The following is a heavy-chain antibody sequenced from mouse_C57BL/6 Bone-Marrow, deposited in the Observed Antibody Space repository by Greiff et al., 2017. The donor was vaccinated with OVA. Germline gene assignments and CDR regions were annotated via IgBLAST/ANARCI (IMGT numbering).Heavy chain of an antibody. CDR2: IDPETGGT. Sequence: VQLQQSGAELVRPGASVTLSCTASGYTFTDYEMHWVKQTPVHGLEWIGAIDPETGGTAYNQKFKGKAILTANTSSSTAYMELRSLTSEDSAVYYCTRYWVRRYFDYWGQGTTLTVSS. CDR1: GYTFTDYE. D-gene: IGHD2-1*01. CDR3: TRYWVRRYFDY. V-gene: IGHV1-15*01. J-gene: IGHJ2*01.